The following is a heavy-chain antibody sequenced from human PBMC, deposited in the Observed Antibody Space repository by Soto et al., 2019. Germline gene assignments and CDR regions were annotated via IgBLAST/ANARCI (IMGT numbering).Heavy chain of an antibody. CDR3: AYSSGWYRREV. CDR1: GDSISSPKW. D-gene: IGHD6-19*01. V-gene: IGHV4-4*02. Sequence: QVQLQESGPGLVKPSGTLSLTCAVSGDSISSPKWWTWLRQPPGKGLEWIGDLLHSGTTNYNPSLKRRVTLSVDKPQNQFSLTLTSVTAAHTAIYFCAYSSGWYRREVWGQGTSVTVSS. CDR2: LLHSGTT. J-gene: IGHJ3*01.